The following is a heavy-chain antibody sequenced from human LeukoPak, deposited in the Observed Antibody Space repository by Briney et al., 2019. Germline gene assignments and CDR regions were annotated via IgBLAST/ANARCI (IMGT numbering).Heavy chain of an antibody. Sequence: ATVKVSCKASGYSFSHYGISWVRQAPGQGLEWMGWISGYNHNTKYAQKFQDRVTLTTDTSTSTAHMELRSLTSDDTAVYYCARRDSGSYYALADYWGLGTLVTVSS. CDR3: ARRDSGSYYALADY. CDR2: ISGYNHNT. CDR1: GYSFSHYG. D-gene: IGHD1-26*01. V-gene: IGHV1-18*01. J-gene: IGHJ4*02.